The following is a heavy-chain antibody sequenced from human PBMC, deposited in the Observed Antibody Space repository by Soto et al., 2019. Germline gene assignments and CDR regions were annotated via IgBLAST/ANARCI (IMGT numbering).Heavy chain of an antibody. V-gene: IGHV4-4*02. CDR3: ARGLYYDSSGLYSFDY. D-gene: IGHD3-22*01. Sequence: SETLSLTCAVSGGSISSSNWWSWVRQPPGKGLEWIGEIYHSGSTNYNPSLKSRVTISVDKSKNQFSLKLSSVTAADTAVYYCARGLYYDSSGLYSFDYWGQGTLVTVSS. CDR1: GGSISSSNW. J-gene: IGHJ4*02. CDR2: IYHSGST.